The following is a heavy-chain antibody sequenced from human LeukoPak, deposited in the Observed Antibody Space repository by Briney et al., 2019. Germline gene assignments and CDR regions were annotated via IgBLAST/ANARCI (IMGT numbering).Heavy chain of an antibody. CDR2: IYYSGST. CDR3: AGAYCGGDCYAFDI. V-gene: IGHV4-39*01. D-gene: IGHD2-21*02. CDR1: GGSVNSSSYY. J-gene: IGHJ3*02. Sequence: SETLSLTCTVSGGSVNSSSYYWGWIRQPPGKGLEWIGSIYYSGSTYYNPSLKSRVTISVDTSQNQFSLKLSSVSAADTAIYYCAGAYCGGDCYAFDIWGQGTMVTVSS.